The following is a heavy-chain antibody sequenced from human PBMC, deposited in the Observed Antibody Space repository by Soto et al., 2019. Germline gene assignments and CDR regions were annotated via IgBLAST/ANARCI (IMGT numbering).Heavy chain of an antibody. J-gene: IGHJ5*02. V-gene: IGHV4-31*03. CDR1: GGSISSGGYY. D-gene: IGHD3-3*01. CDR2: IYYSGST. CDR3: ARGLRFLEGLLDT. Sequence: SETLSLTCTVSGGSISSGGYYWSWIRQHPGKGLEWIGYIYYSGSTYYNPSLKSRVTISVDTSKNQFSLKLSSVTAADTAVYYCARGLRFLEGLLDTWGQGTLVTVSS.